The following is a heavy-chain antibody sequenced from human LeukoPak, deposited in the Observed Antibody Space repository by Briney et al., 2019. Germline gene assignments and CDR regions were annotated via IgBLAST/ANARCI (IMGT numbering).Heavy chain of an antibody. V-gene: IGHV3-23*01. D-gene: IGHD6-19*01. J-gene: IGHJ4*02. Sequence: GGSLRLSCAASGFTFSSYAMSWARQAPGKGLEWVSVISGSGGSTYYADSVKGRFTISRDNSKNTLYLQMNSLRAEDTAVYYCAKARSGWYRGGCDYWGQGTLVSVSS. CDR2: ISGSGGST. CDR1: GFTFSSYA. CDR3: AKARSGWYRGGCDY.